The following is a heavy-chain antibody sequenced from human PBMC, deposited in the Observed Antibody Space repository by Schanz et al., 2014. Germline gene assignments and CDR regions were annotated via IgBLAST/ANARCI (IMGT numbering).Heavy chain of an antibody. CDR1: GGTFSSYS. V-gene: IGHV1-69*02. D-gene: IGHD2-2*02. Sequence: QVQLVQSGAEVKKPGSSVKVSCKASGGTFSSYSISWVRQAPGQGLEWMGRIIPILGIANYAQKFQGRVTNTADKSTSTAYMELTSLRSEDTAVYYCAGTYCSSTSCYTGYYYMDVWGKGTTXTVSS. J-gene: IGHJ6*03. CDR3: AGTYCSSTSCYTGYYYMDV. CDR2: IIPILGIA.